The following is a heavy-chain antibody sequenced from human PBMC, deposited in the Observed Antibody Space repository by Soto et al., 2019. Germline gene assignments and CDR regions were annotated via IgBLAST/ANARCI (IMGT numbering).Heavy chain of an antibody. Sequence: GGSLRLSCAASGFTFSSYSMNWVRQAPGKGLEWVSYISSSSSTIDYTASLKGRFTISRDDSANTLYLQMNNVGIADTAVYYCTADRGLEEALVFDSWGRGTLVTVSS. CDR2: ISSSSSTI. CDR1: GFTFSSYS. CDR3: TADRGLEEALVFDS. J-gene: IGHJ4*01. V-gene: IGHV3-48*01. D-gene: IGHD3-22*01.